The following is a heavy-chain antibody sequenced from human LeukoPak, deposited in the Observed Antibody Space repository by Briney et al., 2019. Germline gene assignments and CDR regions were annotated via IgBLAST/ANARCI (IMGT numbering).Heavy chain of an antibody. CDR2: IYYSGST. V-gene: IGHV4-59*08. J-gene: IGHJ6*02. Sequence: PSETLSLTCTVSSGSISSYYWSWIRQPPGKGLEWIGYIYYSGSTNYNPSLKSRVNISVDTSKNQFSLKLSSVTAADTAVYYCAKSYYYYGLDVWGPGTTVAVSS. CDR3: AKSYYYYGLDV. CDR1: SGSISSYY.